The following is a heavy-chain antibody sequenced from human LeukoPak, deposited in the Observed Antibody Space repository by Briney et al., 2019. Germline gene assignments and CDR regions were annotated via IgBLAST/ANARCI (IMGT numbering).Heavy chain of an antibody. CDR3: AREGTTRTHFVY. J-gene: IGHJ4*02. CDR1: GGSISGYY. Sequence: PSETLSLTCTVSGGSISGYYWSWIRQPPGKGLEWIGYIYSSGSTDYNPSLKSRVTISIDTSKNQFSLKVISVTAADTAVYFCAREGTTRTHFVYWGQGTLVTVSS. V-gene: IGHV4-59*01. CDR2: IYSSGST. D-gene: IGHD4-11*01.